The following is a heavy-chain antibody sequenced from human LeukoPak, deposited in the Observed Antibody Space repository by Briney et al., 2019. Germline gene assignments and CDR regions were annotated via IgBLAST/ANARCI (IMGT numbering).Heavy chain of an antibody. D-gene: IGHD6-19*01. J-gene: IGHJ3*01. CDR1: GDSFSSKSAA. Sequence: SQTLSLTCAISGDSFSSKSAAWNWIRQSPSRGLEWLGRTYYRSKWFNDYAVSVKSRITFNPDTSKNQFSLQLNSVTPEDTAVYYCARDRIAVTGSRWDAFDVWGQGTMVTVSS. CDR3: ARDRIAVTGSRWDAFDV. CDR2: TYYRSKWFN. V-gene: IGHV6-1*01.